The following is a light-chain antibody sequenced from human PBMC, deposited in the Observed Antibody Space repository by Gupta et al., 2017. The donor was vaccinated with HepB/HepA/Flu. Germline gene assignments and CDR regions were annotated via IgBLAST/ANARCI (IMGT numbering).Light chain of an antibody. V-gene: IGLV2-11*01. CDR3: CSYAGSYVV. Sequence: QSALPHPRSVSGSPGQSVTISCTGTSSDVGGYIYVSWYQQHPGKAHNLIIYDVSKRPEGVPERFSGYKSGNTASLTISGLQAEDEAYYYCCSYAGSYVVFGGGTKLTVL. CDR2: DVS. CDR1: SSDVGGYIY. J-gene: IGLJ2*01.